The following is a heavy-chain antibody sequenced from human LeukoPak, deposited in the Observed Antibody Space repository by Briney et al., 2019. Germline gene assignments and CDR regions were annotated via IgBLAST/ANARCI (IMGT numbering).Heavy chain of an antibody. V-gene: IGHV3-20*04. CDR2: INWNGGST. CDR1: GFTFDDYG. D-gene: IGHD6-19*01. J-gene: IGHJ4*02. Sequence: LTGGSLRLSCAASGFTFDDYGMSWVRQAPGKGLEWVSNINWNGGSTGYADSVRGRFTISRDNAKNSLYLQMNSLRAEDTALYYCARVSDISVAAYFDYWGQGTRVTVSS. CDR3: ARVSDISVAAYFDY.